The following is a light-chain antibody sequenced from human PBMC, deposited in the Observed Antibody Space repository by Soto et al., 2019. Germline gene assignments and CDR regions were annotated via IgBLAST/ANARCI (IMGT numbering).Light chain of an antibody. J-gene: IGKJ5*01. Sequence: MTQSPSSVSASVGDRVTIPCRASQGISNCLVWYQQKPGKAPKLLIYEAFTLQSGVSSRFSGNGSGTEFSLTISSLQADDFGSYYCQQSYSTPPITFDQGTRLEI. CDR1: QGISNC. CDR3: QQSYSTPPIT. CDR2: EAF. V-gene: IGKV1-12*01.